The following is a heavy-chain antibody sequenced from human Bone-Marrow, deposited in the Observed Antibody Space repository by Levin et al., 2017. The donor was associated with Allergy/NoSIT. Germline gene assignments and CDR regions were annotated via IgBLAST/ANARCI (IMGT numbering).Heavy chain of an antibody. CDR2: IFPGDSNT. CDR3: ARQAVTTSFWFAR. V-gene: IGHV5-51*01. J-gene: IGHJ5*02. CDR1: GYKFSNYW. D-gene: IGHD4-17*01. Sequence: GESLKISCKGSGYKFSNYWIGWVRQMPGKGLEWMGIIFPGDSNTRYSPSFQGQVTISADKSTNTAYLQWSSLKASDTAIYYCARQAVTTSFWFARWGQGTRVTVSS.